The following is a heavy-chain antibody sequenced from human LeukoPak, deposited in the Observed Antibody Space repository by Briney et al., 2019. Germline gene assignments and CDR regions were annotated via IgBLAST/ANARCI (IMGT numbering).Heavy chain of an antibody. CDR2: VDWDDDK. J-gene: IGHJ4*02. CDR1: GFSLTTSGMC. V-gene: IGHV2-70*10. Sequence: SGPTLVNPTETLTLTCTFSGFSLTTSGMCVNWIRQPPGKALEWIGRVDWDDDKYYSASLKARLTISKDTSKNQVVLTMTNIDPVDTATYFCARRGYDSAGTQYNFDHWGQGILVTVSS. CDR3: ARRGYDSAGTQYNFDH. D-gene: IGHD5-12*01.